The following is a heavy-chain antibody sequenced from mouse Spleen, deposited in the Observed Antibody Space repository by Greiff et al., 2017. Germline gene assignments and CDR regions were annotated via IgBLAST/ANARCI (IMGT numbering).Heavy chain of an antibody. V-gene: IGHV5-15*02. CDR1: GFTFSDYG. CDR2: ISNLAYSI. D-gene: IGHD4-1*01. J-gene: IGHJ2*01. CDR3: ARDKLGRNYFDY. Sequence: EVKLVESGGGLVQPGGSRKLSCAASGFTFSDYGMAWVRQAPGKGPEWVAFISNLAYSIYYADTVTGRFTISRENAKNTLYLEMSSLRSEDTAMYYCARDKLGRNYFDYWGQGTTLTVSS.